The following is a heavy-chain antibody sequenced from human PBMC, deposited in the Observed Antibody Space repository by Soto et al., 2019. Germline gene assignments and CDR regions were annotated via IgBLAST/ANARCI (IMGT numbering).Heavy chain of an antibody. CDR1: GFTFSTYG. J-gene: IGHJ4*02. CDR3: AKEQLAMTVVVAEYFDS. D-gene: IGHD3-22*01. CDR2: ISYDGGSK. Sequence: QVQLVESGGGVVQPGKSLRLSCAASGFTFSTYGIHWVRQAPGKGLEWVALISYDGGSKYYGDSVKGRFIISRDNSHNTGSLQMTSLRADDTAVYFCAKEQLAMTVVVAEYFDSWGQGTLVTVSS. V-gene: IGHV3-30*18.